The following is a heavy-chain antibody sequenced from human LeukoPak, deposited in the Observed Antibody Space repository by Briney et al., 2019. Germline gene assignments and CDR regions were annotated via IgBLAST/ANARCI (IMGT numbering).Heavy chain of an antibody. CDR1: GFTFSNYG. J-gene: IGHJ4*02. V-gene: IGHV3-21*01. CDR2: ISSSSSYI. D-gene: IGHD6-6*01. CDR3: AKVLEQLVPDY. Sequence: GGSLRLSCAASGFTFSNYGMNWVRQAPGKGLEWVSYISSSSSYIYYADSVKGRFTISRDNARNSLYLQMNSLRAEDTAVYYCAKVLEQLVPDYWGQGTLVTVSS.